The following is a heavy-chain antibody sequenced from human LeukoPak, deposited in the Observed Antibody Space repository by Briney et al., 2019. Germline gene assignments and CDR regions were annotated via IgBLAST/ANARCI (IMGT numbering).Heavy chain of an antibody. CDR1: GGSISSYY. D-gene: IGHD1-26*01. V-gene: IGHV4-59*01. CDR2: IYYSGST. J-gene: IGHJ4*02. CDR3: ARGSIVGATVPYFDY. Sequence: SETLSLTCTVSGGSISSYYWSWIRQPPGKGLEWIGYIYYSGSTNYNPSLKSRVTISVDTSKNQFSLKLSSVTAADTAVYYCARGSIVGATVPYFDYWGQGTLVTVSS.